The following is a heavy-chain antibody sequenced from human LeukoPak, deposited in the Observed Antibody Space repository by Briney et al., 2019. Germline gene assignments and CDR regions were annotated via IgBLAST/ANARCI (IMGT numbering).Heavy chain of an antibody. CDR3: AKGRYNFWSGNDY. Sequence: GGSLRLSCAASGFTFSSYAMSWVRQAPGKGLEWVSAISGSGGSTYYADSVKGRFTISRDNSKNTLYLLMNSLRAEDTAIYYCAKGRYNFWSGNDYWGQGTLVTVSS. CDR1: GFTFSSYA. CDR2: ISGSGGST. D-gene: IGHD3-3*01. J-gene: IGHJ4*02. V-gene: IGHV3-23*01.